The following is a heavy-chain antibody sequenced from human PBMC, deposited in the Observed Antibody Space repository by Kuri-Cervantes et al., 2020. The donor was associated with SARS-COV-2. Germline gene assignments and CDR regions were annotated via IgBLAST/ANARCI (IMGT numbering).Heavy chain of an antibody. CDR3: ARGGYSSSWYGVSGWFDP. Sequence: SETLSLTCTVSGGSISSHYWSWIRQPPGKGLEWIGEINHSGSTNYNPSLKSRVTISVDTSKNQFSLKLSSVTAADTAVYYCARGGYSSSWYGVSGWFDPWGQGTLVTVSS. J-gene: IGHJ5*02. V-gene: IGHV4-34*01. CDR1: GGSISSHY. D-gene: IGHD6-13*01. CDR2: INHSGST.